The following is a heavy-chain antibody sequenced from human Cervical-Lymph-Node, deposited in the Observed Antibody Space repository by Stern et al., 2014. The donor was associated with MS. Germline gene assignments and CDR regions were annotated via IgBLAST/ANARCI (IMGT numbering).Heavy chain of an antibody. CDR1: GGTFSNSA. D-gene: IGHD2-21*01. CDR2: IIPIFGKA. CDR3: ATSAGFYSAMDV. J-gene: IGHJ6*02. V-gene: IGHV1-69*01. Sequence: VQLVESGAEVKKPGSSVKVSCRTSGGTFSNSAFSWIRQAPGQGPEWMGAIIPIFGKASYAQRFEGRVTISAHESTNTAYMELSSLRSEDTAVYYCATSAGFYSAMDVWGPGTTVAVSS.